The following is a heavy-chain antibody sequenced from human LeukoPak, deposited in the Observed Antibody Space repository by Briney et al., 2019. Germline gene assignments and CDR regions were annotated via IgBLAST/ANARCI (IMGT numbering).Heavy chain of an antibody. CDR2: IKHDGSEK. Sequence: GGSLRLSCAASGFTFNTYWMSWVRQAPGKGLEWVANIKHDGSEKYYVDSVKGRFTISRDNAKNSLYLQMNSLRAEDTAVYYCAKDRGIVVPTREYWGQGTLVTVSS. CDR3: AKDRGIVVPTREY. D-gene: IGHD3-22*01. V-gene: IGHV3-7*01. J-gene: IGHJ4*02. CDR1: GFTFNTYW.